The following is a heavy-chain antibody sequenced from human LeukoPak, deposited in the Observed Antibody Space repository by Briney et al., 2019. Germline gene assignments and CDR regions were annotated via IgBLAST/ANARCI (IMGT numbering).Heavy chain of an antibody. CDR3: ARWYYTGSGYYHDF. Sequence: KTSETLSLTCAVSSASITSSNYWSWVRQPPGKGLEWIGEINHSGTTNYNPSLRSRVTISVDKSKNQFSLKLSSVTAADTAFYYCARWYYTGSGYYHDFWGQGTLVTVSS. J-gene: IGHJ4*02. V-gene: IGHV4-4*02. D-gene: IGHD3-22*01. CDR2: INHSGTT. CDR1: SASITSSNY.